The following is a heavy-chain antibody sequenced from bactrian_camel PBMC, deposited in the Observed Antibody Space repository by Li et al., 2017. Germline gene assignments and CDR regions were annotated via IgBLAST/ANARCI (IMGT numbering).Heavy chain of an antibody. D-gene: IGHD3*01. CDR1: GHNNFC. Sequence: HVQLVESGGGTVQSGGSLRLSCEWSGHNNFCMGWFRQGPGQERERVATIDSDGVIIYENSVKGRFTISQDNAKNTVFLQMNKLKPEDTAMYYCATSSIRMTATEALGVRWYNYWGQGTQVTVS. CDR2: IDSDGVI. J-gene: IGHJ4*01. CDR3: ATSSIRMTATEALGVRWYNY. V-gene: IGHV3S53*01.